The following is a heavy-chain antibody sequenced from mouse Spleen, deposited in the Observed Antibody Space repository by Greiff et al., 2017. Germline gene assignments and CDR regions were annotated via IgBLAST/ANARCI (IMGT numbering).Heavy chain of an antibody. Sequence: EVHLVESGGGLVQPGGSMKLSCVASGFTFSNYWMNWVRQSPEKGLEWVAQIRLKSDNYATHYAESVKGRFTISRDDSKSSVYLQMNNLRAEDTGIYYCTDVTTDWYFDVWGAGTTVTVSS. CDR2: IRLKSDNYAT. D-gene: IGHD1-1*01. CDR1: GFTFSNYW. V-gene: IGHV6-3*01. CDR3: TDVTTDWYFDV. J-gene: IGHJ1*01.